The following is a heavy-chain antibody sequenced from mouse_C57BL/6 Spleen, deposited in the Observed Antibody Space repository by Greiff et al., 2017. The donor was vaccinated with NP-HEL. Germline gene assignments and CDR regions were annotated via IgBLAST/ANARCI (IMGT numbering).Heavy chain of an antibody. V-gene: IGHV2-3*01. CDR1: GFSLTSYG. Sequence: VKLVESGPGLVAPSQSLSITCTVSGFSLTSYGVSWVRQPPGKGLEWLGVIWGDGSTNYHSALISRLSISKDNSKSQVFLKLNSLQTDDTATYYCAGDYYGSRGTWFAYWGQGTLVTVSA. D-gene: IGHD1-1*01. J-gene: IGHJ3*01. CDR2: IWGDGST. CDR3: AGDYYGSRGTWFAY.